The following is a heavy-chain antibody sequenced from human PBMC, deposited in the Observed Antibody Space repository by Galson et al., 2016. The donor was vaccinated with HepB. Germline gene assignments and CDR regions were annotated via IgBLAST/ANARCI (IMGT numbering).Heavy chain of an antibody. CDR1: GLTVSRRY. CDR2: VHSGGRT. CDR3: ARDYAAYGDPARYYYFEKDV. Sequence: SLRLSCAASGLTVSRRYMSWVRQAPGKGLEWVSIVHSGGRTYSSDSVKGRFTISRDTSKNTLYLQMNSLRADDTAVYYCARDYAAYGDPARYYYFEKDVWGQGTTVTVSS. J-gene: IGHJ6*02. D-gene: IGHD4-17*01. V-gene: IGHV3-66*01.